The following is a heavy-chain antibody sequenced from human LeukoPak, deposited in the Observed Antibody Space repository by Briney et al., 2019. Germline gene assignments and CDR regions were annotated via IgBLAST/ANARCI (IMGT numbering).Heavy chain of an antibody. CDR3: ARGPYRGVIISGWFDP. Sequence: PSETLSLTCTVSGGSISSYYWSWIRQPAGKGLEWIGRIYTSGSTNYNPSLKSRVTISVDTSKNQFSLKLSSVTAADTAVYYCARGPYRGVIISGWFDPWGQGTLVTVSS. CDR1: GGSISSYY. CDR2: IYTSGST. J-gene: IGHJ5*02. V-gene: IGHV4-4*07. D-gene: IGHD3-10*01.